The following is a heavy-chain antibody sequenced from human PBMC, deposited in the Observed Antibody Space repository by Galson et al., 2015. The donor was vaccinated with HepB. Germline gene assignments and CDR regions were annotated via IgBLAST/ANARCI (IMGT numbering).Heavy chain of an antibody. J-gene: IGHJ6*02. D-gene: IGHD4-23*01. CDR1: GFTFGDYA. CDR3: SRDGEVGNSRYNYGMDV. Sequence: SLRLSCAASGFTFGDYAMNWFRQAPGNGLEWVGFIRSKTYGGTTGYAASVKGRFTVSRDDYKSIAYLQMNSLKTEDTAVYYCSRDGEVGNSRYNYGMDVWGQGTTVTVS. V-gene: IGHV3-49*03. CDR2: IRSKTYGGTT.